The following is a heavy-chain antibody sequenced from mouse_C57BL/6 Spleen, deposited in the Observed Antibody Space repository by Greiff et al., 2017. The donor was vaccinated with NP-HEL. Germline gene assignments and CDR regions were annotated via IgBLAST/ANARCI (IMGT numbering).Heavy chain of an antibody. CDR2: ISSGSSTI. V-gene: IGHV5-17*01. J-gene: IGHJ3*01. CDR1: GFTFSDYG. D-gene: IGHD2-4*01. Sequence: EVKLVESGGGLVKPGGPLKLSCAASGFTFSDYGMHWVRQAPEKGLEWVAYISSGSSTIYYADTVKGRFTISRDNAKNTLFLQMTSLRSEDTAMYYCASGYDYDAWFAYWGQGTLVTVSA. CDR3: ASGYDYDAWFAY.